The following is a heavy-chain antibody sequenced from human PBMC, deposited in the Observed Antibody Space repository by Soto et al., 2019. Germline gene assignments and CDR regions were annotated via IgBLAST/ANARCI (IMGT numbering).Heavy chain of an antibody. J-gene: IGHJ4*02. Sequence: GGSLRLSCAASGFTFSSYSMNWVRQAPGKGLEWVSYISSSSSTIYYADSVKGRFTISRDNAKNSLYLQMNSLRGEDTAVYYCARDLGAAASDYWGQGTLVTVSS. CDR2: ISSSSSTI. CDR3: ARDLGAAASDY. CDR1: GFTFSSYS. V-gene: IGHV3-48*01. D-gene: IGHD6-13*01.